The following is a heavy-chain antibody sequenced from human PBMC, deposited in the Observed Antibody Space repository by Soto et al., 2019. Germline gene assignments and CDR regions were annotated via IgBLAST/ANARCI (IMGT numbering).Heavy chain of an antibody. Sequence: QVQLVQSGAEVKEPGSSVNVSCKTSGATFGNTAVTWVRQAPGQGLEGIGGIVPLFGTANYAQKFRGRVTITAEESTSTAYMELRSLRADDPAVYYCARDGDPGYSFWSGPLGGGRFDPWGEGTLVTVSS. CDR2: IVPLFGTA. CDR1: GATFGNTA. J-gene: IGHJ5*02. V-gene: IGHV1-69*12. CDR3: ARDGDPGYSFWSGPLGGGRFDP. D-gene: IGHD3-3*01.